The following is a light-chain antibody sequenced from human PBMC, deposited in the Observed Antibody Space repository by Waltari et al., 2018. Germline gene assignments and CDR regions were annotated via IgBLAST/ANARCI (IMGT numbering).Light chain of an antibody. J-gene: IGLJ2*01. CDR3: HSFDSSLSTGVV. Sequence: QSVLTQPPSVSGAPGQRVTIPCTGPSSNIGAGHGVHLYQQFPGTAPKLLIYGNSNRPSGVPDRFSGSKSDTSASLTITGLQAEDEADYFCHSFDSSLSTGVVFGGGTKVTVL. CDR2: GNS. CDR1: SSNIGAGHG. V-gene: IGLV1-40*01.